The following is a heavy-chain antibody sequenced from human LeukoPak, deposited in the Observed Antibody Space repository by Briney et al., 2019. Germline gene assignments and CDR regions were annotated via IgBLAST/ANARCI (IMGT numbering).Heavy chain of an antibody. Sequence: GGSLRLSCVVSGFNSEDHAMHWVRQAPGKGLEWVSGISWNSGSIGYADSVKGRFTISRDNAKNSLYLQMNSLRAEDTALYYCAKDFSTVTTLYYFDYWGQGTLVTVSS. V-gene: IGHV3-9*02. CDR3: AKDFSTVTTLYYFDY. CDR1: GFNSEDHA. CDR2: ISWNSGSI. D-gene: IGHD4-17*01. J-gene: IGHJ4*02.